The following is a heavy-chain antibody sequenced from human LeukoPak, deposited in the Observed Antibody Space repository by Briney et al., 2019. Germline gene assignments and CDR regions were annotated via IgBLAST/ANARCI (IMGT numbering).Heavy chain of an antibody. CDR3: ATTTSGTYLFDY. V-gene: IGHV1-2*06. CDR2: ISPNSGGT. Sequence: GASVKISCKASGYTFTDYYVHWVRQAPGQGLEWMGRISPNSGGTNYAQKFQGRVTMTRDTSISTAYMEVSRLTSDDTAVYYCATTTSGTYLFDYWGQGTLVTVSS. J-gene: IGHJ4*02. D-gene: IGHD5-12*01. CDR1: GYTFTDYY.